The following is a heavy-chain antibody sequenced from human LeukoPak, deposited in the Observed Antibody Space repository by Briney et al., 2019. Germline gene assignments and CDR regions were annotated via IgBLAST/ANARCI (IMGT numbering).Heavy chain of an antibody. CDR3: ATPLTEYSSSWYYFDY. CDR2: ISGSGGST. V-gene: IGHV3-23*01. D-gene: IGHD6-13*01. J-gene: IGHJ4*02. CDR1: GFTFSSYG. Sequence: SGGSLRLSCAASGFTFSSYGMSWVRQAPGKGLEWVSAISGSGGSTYYADSVKGRFTISRDNSKNTLYLQMNSLRAEDTAVYYCATPLTEYSSSWYYFDYWGQGTLVTVSS.